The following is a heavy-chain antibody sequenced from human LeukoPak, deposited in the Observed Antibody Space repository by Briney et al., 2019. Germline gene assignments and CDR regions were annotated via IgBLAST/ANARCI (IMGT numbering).Heavy chain of an antibody. CDR2: IYHSGTT. CDR1: GYSISSGYY. V-gene: IGHV4-38-2*02. J-gene: IGHJ5*02. D-gene: IGHD3-22*01. CDR3: ARDLDYYDSTWFDP. Sequence: SETLSLTCTVSGYSISSGYYWGWIRQPPGKGLEWIALIYHSGTTYYNPSLKSRVTISVDTSKNQFSLKLISVTAADTAVYYCARDLDYYDSTWFDPWGQGTLVTVSS.